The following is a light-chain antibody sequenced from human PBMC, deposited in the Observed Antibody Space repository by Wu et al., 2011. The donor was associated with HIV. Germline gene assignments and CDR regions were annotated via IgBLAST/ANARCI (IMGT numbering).Light chain of an antibody. Sequence: SCRASQSVNSNLAWYQQKPGQTPRLLIYDASTRATGIPARFSGSGSGTEFTLTISSLQSEDFAVYYCQQYNNWPLYTFGQGTKLEIK. J-gene: IGKJ2*01. V-gene: IGKV3-15*01. CDR1: QSVNSN. CDR2: DAS. CDR3: QQYNNWPLYT.